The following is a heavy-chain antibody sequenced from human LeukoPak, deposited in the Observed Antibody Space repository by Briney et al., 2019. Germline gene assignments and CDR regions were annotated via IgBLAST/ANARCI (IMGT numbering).Heavy chain of an antibody. J-gene: IGHJ4*02. CDR3: AKDPLQQIALAGTAFDY. CDR1: GFTFDDYT. CDR2: ISWDGDTT. D-gene: IGHD6-19*01. V-gene: IGHV3-43*01. Sequence: PGGSLRLSCATSGFTFDDYTMHWVRQTPGKGLEWVSGISWDGDTTYYADSVKGRFTISRDNNKNSLYLQMNSLRTEDTAFYYCAKDPLQQIALAGTAFDYWGQGTLVTVSS.